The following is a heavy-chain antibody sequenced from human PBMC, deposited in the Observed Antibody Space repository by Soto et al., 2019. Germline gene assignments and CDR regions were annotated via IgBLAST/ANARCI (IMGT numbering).Heavy chain of an antibody. Sequence: QVQLVQSGTEVKKPGASVTVSCKASGYTFTDFYLHWLRQAPGQGLEWVGWINPKTGDTKSSQKFQGRVTMPRDTSVSTAYIDLTSLTSDDTAMYYCATGTNGTTGWYHPWGQGTRVTVSS. CDR3: ATGTNGTTGWYHP. J-gene: IGHJ5*02. V-gene: IGHV1-2*02. CDR2: INPKTGDT. D-gene: IGHD1-1*01. CDR1: GYTFTDFY.